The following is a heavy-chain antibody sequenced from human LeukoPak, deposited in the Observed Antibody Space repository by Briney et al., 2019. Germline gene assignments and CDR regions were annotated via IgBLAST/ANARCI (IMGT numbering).Heavy chain of an antibody. CDR3: ATSLNSFEAFDL. D-gene: IGHD5-18*01. CDR2: ISGSGGST. J-gene: IGHJ3*01. V-gene: IGHV3-43*02. Sequence: GGSLRLSCAASGFTFSSYAMNWVRQAPGKGLEWVSAISGSGGSTYYADSVQGRFTISRDNSKNSLYLQMNSLRTDDTALYYCATSLNSFEAFDLWGQGTMVTVSS. CDR1: GFTFSSYA.